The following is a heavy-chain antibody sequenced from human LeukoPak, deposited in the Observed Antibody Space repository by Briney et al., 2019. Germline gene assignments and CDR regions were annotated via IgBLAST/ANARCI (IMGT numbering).Heavy chain of an antibody. J-gene: IGHJ4*02. D-gene: IGHD6-13*01. Sequence: ASVKVSCKASGGTFSSYAVSWARQAPGQGLEWMGGIIPIFGTANYAQKFQGRVTITADESTSTAYMELSSLRSEDTAVYYCARDLSMSSSWLNYWGQGTLATVSS. V-gene: IGHV1-69*13. CDR1: GGTFSSYA. CDR2: IIPIFGTA. CDR3: ARDLSMSSSWLNY.